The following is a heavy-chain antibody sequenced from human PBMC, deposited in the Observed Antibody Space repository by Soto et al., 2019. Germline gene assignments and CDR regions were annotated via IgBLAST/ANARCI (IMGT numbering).Heavy chain of an antibody. D-gene: IGHD3-10*01. V-gene: IGHV4-4*02. CDR3: ARDPSERLLWFGDLLGWFDP. J-gene: IGHJ5*02. CDR2: IYHSGTT. CDR1: GGSISSSNW. Sequence: SETLSLTCAVSGGSISSSNWWSWVRQPPGKGLEWIGEIYHSGTTKYNPSLRSRVTISIDKSKNQFSLRLTSVTAADTAVYYCARDPSERLLWFGDLLGWFDPWGQGTLVTVSS.